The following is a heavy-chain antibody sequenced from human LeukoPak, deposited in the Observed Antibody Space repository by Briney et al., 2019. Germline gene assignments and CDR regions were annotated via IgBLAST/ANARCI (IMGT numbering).Heavy chain of an antibody. CDR1: GGSFSGYY. V-gene: IGHV4-34*01. CDR2: MNHSGST. Sequence: SETLSLTCAVYGGSFSGYYWSWIRQPPGKGLEWIGEMNHSGSTNYNPSLKSRGAISVDPSNNQFSLTLSSVTAAATAVYYCARRETYSSSSSGKPNWFDLWGQGTLVTVSS. CDR3: ARRETYSSSSSGKPNWFDL. D-gene: IGHD6-13*01. J-gene: IGHJ5*02.